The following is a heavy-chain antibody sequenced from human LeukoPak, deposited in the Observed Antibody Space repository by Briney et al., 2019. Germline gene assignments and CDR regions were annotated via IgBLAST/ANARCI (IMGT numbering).Heavy chain of an antibody. Sequence: GGSLRPSCAASGFTFSSYSMNWVRQAPGKGLEWVSYISSSSSTIYYADSVKGRFTISRDNAKNSLYLQMNSLRAEDTAVYYCARDQYCSSTSCYTFYYYYGMDVWGQGTTVTVSS. CDR3: ARDQYCSSTSCYTFYYYYGMDV. D-gene: IGHD2-2*02. V-gene: IGHV3-48*01. CDR1: GFTFSSYS. J-gene: IGHJ6*02. CDR2: ISSSSSTI.